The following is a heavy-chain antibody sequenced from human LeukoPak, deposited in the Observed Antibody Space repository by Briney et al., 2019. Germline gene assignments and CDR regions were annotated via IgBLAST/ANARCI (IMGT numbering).Heavy chain of an antibody. CDR3: ARVGDGYNFPYYFDY. CDR2: ISSGSSYI. D-gene: IGHD5-24*01. Sequence: GGSLRLSCAASGFTFSTYSMNWVRQAPGKGLEWVSSISSGSSYIYYADSVKGRFTISRDNAKNSLYLQMNSLRAEDTAVYYCARVGDGYNFPYYFDYWGQGTLVTVSS. V-gene: IGHV3-21*01. J-gene: IGHJ4*02. CDR1: GFTFSTYS.